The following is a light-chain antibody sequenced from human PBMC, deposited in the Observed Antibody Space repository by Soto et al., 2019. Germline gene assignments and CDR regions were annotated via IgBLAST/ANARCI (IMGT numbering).Light chain of an antibody. CDR2: GPS. CDR3: QQDDNWPWT. CDR1: QSISTD. J-gene: IGKJ1*01. Sequence: EIVMTQSPATLSVSPGERATLSCRASQSISTDLAWYQQKPGQAPRLLIYGPSTRDTGIPPKFKGSESGTEFTLTISSQQSEDFAVYCCQQDDNWPWTFGQGTKVEIK. V-gene: IGKV3-15*01.